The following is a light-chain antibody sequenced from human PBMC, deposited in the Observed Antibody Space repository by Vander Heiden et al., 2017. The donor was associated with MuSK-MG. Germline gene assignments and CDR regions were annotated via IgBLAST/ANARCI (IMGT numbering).Light chain of an antibody. J-gene: IGKJ4*01. Sequence: EIVMTQSPATLSVSPGERATLSCRASQSVSSNLAWYQQKPGQAPRLLIYGASTRATGIPARFSGSGYATEFTLTISSLQSEDFAVYYCQQYNNWPPLTFGGGTKVEIK. CDR1: QSVSSN. CDR2: GAS. CDR3: QQYNNWPPLT. V-gene: IGKV3-15*01.